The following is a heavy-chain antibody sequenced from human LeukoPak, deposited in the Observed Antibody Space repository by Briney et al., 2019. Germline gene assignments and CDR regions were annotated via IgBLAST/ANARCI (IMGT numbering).Heavy chain of an antibody. J-gene: IGHJ4*02. CDR3: ARDPSQVVNRPYYFDD. CDR2: INDRGST. D-gene: IGHD4-23*01. Sequence: SDTLSLTCAVSVGSFSGYHLNWLRQAPGKGLDWMGEINDRGSTNYNPSLKSRLTILIDTSKKQFSLKLRAVSAARTAVYFCARDPSQVVNRPYYFDDWGKGNLVTVSS. CDR1: VGSFSGYH. V-gene: IGHV4-34*01.